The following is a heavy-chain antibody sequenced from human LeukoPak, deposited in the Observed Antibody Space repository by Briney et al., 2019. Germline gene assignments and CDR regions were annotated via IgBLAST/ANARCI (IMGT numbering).Heavy chain of an antibody. CDR3: AHKLVNFDY. J-gene: IGHJ4*02. CDR1: GFSLSTSGVG. D-gene: IGHD6-13*01. Sequence: SGPTLVNPTQTLTLTCTFSGFSLSTSGVGVGWIRQPPGKALEWLALIYWNDDNLYSPSLKSRLTITRDTSKNQVVPTMTNMDPVDTATYYCAHKLVNFDYWGQGTLVTVSS. V-gene: IGHV2-5*01. CDR2: IYWNDDN.